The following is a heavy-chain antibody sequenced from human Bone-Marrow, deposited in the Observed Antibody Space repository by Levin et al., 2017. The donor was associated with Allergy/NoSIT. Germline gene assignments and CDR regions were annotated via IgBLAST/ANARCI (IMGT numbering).Heavy chain of an antibody. CDR2: IFSSDIYVSGST. Sequence: ASETLSLTCSVSGGSIRHGSYYWTWIRQPAGKALEWIGVIFSSDIYVSGSTTYNPSLKSRASISLDMSKNQFSLKLSAVTAADTAIYYCARDLRDRSSWIRALHIWGRGTLVTVSP. CDR3: ARDLRDRSSWIRALHI. CDR1: GGSIRHGSYY. J-gene: IGHJ3*02. V-gene: IGHV4-61*10. D-gene: IGHD6-13*01.